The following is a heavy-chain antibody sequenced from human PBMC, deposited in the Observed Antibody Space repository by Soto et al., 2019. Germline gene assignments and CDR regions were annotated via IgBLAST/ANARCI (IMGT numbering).Heavy chain of an antibody. CDR1: GFTFSNYD. CDR3: ADRNYYANRVYTYTDFDF. V-gene: IGHV3-23*01. Sequence: EVQLLESGGGLVQPGGPLRLSCAASGFTFSNYDMTWVRQAPGKGLDWVSTISGSGASTYYADSVKGRFTISRDNSKKNVYLQMNSLKVEGTAVEYCADRNYYANRVYTYTDFDFWGQGSLVTVSS. D-gene: IGHD3-16*01. J-gene: IGHJ4*02. CDR2: ISGSGAST.